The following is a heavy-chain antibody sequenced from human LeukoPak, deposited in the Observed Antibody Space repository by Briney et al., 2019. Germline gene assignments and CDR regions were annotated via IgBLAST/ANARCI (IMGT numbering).Heavy chain of an antibody. CDR3: AIAQGNSGSYWNFDY. D-gene: IGHD1-26*01. CDR2: ISYDGSNK. V-gene: IGHV3-30*04. Sequence: GGSLRLSCAASGFTFSSYAMHWVRQAPGKGLEWVAVISYDGSNKYYADSVKGRFTISRDNSKNTLYLQMNSLRAEDTAVYYCAIAQGNSGSYWNFDYWGQGTLVTVSS. CDR1: GFTFSSYA. J-gene: IGHJ4*02.